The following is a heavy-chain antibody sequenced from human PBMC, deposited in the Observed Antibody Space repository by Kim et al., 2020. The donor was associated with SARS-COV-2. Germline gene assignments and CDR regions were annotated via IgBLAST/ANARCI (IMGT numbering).Heavy chain of an antibody. Sequence: SPSFQGQVTISADKSISTACLQWSSLKASDTAMYYCARALWFGELDYFDYWGQGTLVTVSS. D-gene: IGHD3-10*01. J-gene: IGHJ4*02. CDR3: ARALWFGELDYFDY. V-gene: IGHV5-51*01.